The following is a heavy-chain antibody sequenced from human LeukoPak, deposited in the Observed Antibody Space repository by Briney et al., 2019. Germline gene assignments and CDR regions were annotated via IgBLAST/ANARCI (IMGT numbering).Heavy chain of an antibody. CDR3: ARSEVGATRLEYFQH. D-gene: IGHD1-26*01. J-gene: IGHJ1*01. Sequence: GASVKVSCKASGYTFTSYYMHWVRQAPGQGLEWMGIINPSGGSTSYAQKFQGRVTMTRDTSTSTVYMELSSLSSVTAADTAVYYCARSEVGATRLEYFQHWGQGTLVTVSS. V-gene: IGHV1-46*01. CDR2: INPSGGST. CDR1: GYTFTSYY.